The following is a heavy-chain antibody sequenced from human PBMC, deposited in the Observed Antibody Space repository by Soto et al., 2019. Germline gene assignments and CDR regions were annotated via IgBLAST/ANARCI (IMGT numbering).Heavy chain of an antibody. V-gene: IGHV3-13*01. D-gene: IGHD6-6*01. J-gene: IGHJ6*02. Sequence: GGSLRLSCAASGFPSSSYDMHWVRQATGKGLEWVSAIGTAGDTYYPGSVKGRFTISRENAKNSLYLQMNSLRAGDTAVYYCTRHGVAGSSTAYYYYGMDVWGQGTTVTVSS. CDR1: GFPSSSYD. CDR2: IGTAGDT. CDR3: TRHGVAGSSTAYYYYGMDV.